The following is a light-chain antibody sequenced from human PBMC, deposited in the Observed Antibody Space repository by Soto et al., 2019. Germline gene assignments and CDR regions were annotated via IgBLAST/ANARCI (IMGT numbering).Light chain of an antibody. Sequence: DIQMTQSPSTLSASVGARVTITCRASQSVSKWLAWYQQKPGRAPNPLIYDASSLKSGVPSRFSGSGSGTDGTITISSLQPEDFETYYCQQSYSTPRTFGQGTKVDIK. CDR1: QSVSKW. V-gene: IGKV1-39*01. J-gene: IGKJ1*01. CDR3: QQSYSTPRT. CDR2: DAS.